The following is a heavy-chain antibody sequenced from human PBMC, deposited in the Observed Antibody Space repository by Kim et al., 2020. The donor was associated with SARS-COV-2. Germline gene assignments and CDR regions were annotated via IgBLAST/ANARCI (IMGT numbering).Heavy chain of an antibody. CDR3: XXKFXXAHYFDY. Sequence: ASVKVSCKASGYTFTDYAMIWVRQAPGQGLEYMGWINTNTGNPTYAQGFXGRXVXSXDTSXXXAYLXNXSLKAEDTAVXYCXXKFXXAHYFDYWGQGTXVXVXS. CDR2: INTNTGNP. CDR1: GYTFTDYA. D-gene: IGHD3-3*01. J-gene: IGHJ4*02. V-gene: IGHV7-4-1*01.